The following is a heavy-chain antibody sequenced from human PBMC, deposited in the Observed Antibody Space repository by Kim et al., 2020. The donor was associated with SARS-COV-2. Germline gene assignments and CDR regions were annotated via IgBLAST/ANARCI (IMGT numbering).Heavy chain of an antibody. CDR1: GGSISSYY. CDR3: ARGRRSGRSPYYYYCMDV. V-gene: IGHV4-59*01. CDR2: IYYSGST. D-gene: IGHD3-10*01. J-gene: IGHJ6*02. Sequence: SETLSLTCTVSGGSISSYYWSWIRQPPGKGLEWIGYIYYSGSTNYNPSLKSRVTISVDTSKNQFSLKLSSVTAADTAVYYCARGRRSGRSPYYYYCMDVWGQGTTVTVSS.